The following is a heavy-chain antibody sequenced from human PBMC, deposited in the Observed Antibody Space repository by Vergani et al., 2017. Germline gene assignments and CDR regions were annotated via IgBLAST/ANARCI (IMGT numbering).Heavy chain of an antibody. Sequence: QVQLVESGGGVVQPGRSLRLSCAASGFTFSSYAMHWVRQAPGKGLEWVAVISYDGSNKYYADSVKGRFTISRDNSKHTLYLQMNSLRAEDTAVYYCARIGSTSSARRYYYYMDVWGKGTTVTVSS. CDR2: ISYDGSNK. J-gene: IGHJ6*03. V-gene: IGHV3-30-3*01. D-gene: IGHD2-2*01. CDR3: ARIGSTSSARRYYYYMDV. CDR1: GFTFSSYA.